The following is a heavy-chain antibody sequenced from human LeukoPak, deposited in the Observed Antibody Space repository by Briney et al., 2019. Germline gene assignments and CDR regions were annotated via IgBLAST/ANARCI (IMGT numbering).Heavy chain of an antibody. CDR3: ARGSPYYYGSGSSLNWFDP. J-gene: IGHJ5*02. V-gene: IGHV4-31*03. CDR2: IYYSGST. D-gene: IGHD3-10*01. Sequence: SETLSLTRTVSGGSISSGGYYWSWIRQHPGKGLEWIGYIYYSGSTYYNPSLKSRVTISVDTSKNQFSLKLSSVTAADTAVYYCARGSPYYYGSGSSLNWFDPWGQGTLVTVSS. CDR1: GGSISSGGYY.